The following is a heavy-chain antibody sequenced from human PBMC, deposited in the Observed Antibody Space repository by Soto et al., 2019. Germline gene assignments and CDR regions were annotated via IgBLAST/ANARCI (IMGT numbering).Heavy chain of an antibody. V-gene: IGHV1-3*01. CDR1: GYTLTSYA. Sequence: SVKVSCKDSGYTLTSYAMHWVRQAPGQRLEWMGWINAGNGNTKYSQRFQGRVTITRDTSASTAYMELSSLRSEDTAVYYCARARAYCSGGSCYWFDPWGQGTLVTVSS. CDR2: INAGNGNT. CDR3: ARARAYCSGGSCYWFDP. J-gene: IGHJ5*02. D-gene: IGHD2-15*01.